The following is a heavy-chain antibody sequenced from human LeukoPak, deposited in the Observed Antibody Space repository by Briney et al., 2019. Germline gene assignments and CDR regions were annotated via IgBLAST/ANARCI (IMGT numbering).Heavy chain of an antibody. D-gene: IGHD1-14*01. CDR1: GGSISSGGYY. CDR3: ARGSRTGAFDI. CDR2: INHSGST. Sequence: SQTLSLTCTVSGGSISSGGYYWSWIRQPPGKGLEWIGEINHSGSTNYNPSLKSRVTISVDTSKNQFSLKLSSVTAADTAVYYCARGSRTGAFDIWGQGTMVTVSS. V-gene: IGHV4-30-2*01. J-gene: IGHJ3*02.